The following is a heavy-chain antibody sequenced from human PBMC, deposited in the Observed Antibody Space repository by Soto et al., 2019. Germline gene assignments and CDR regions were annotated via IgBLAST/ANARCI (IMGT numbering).Heavy chain of an antibody. CDR1: GGSISSYY. V-gene: IGHV4-59*01. J-gene: IGHJ6*02. CDR2: MYNTGRT. Sequence: QVRLQESGPGLVKPSETLSLTCTVSGGSISSYYWSWIRQPPGKGLEWIGYMYNTGRTIYNPSLKIRGTISVDTSKNQFSLKLDSVTAADTAVYYCARDLWGYCGADCYPLDVWGQGTTVTVSS. CDR3: ARDLWGYCGADCYPLDV. D-gene: IGHD2-21*02.